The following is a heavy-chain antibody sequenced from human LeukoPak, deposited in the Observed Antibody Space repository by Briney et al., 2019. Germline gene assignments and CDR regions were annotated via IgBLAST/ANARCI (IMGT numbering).Heavy chain of an antibody. CDR3: ASGLSGGGYSYGHTDY. CDR2: IIPILGIA. J-gene: IGHJ4*02. Sequence: GASVKVSCKASGGTFSSYAISWVRQAPGQGLEWMGRIIPILGIANYAQKFQGRVTITADKSTSTAYMELSSLRSEDTAVYYCASGLSGGGYSYGHTDYWGQGTLVTVSS. D-gene: IGHD5-18*01. V-gene: IGHV1-69*04. CDR1: GGTFSSYA.